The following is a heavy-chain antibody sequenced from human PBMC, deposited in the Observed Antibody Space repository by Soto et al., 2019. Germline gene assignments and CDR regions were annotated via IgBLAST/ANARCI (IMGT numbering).Heavy chain of an antibody. CDR1: GFAFGSYW. Sequence: VQLVESGGGLVQPGGSLRLSCAASGFAFGSYWMHWGRQAPGKGLVWVSRISQDGAIATQADSVKGRFTISRDNAKNTLFLQMNSLRADDTAVYYCLRDQRHWNEFADQWGQGTLVTVSS. J-gene: IGHJ4*02. CDR3: LRDQRHWNEFADQ. V-gene: IGHV3-74*01. CDR2: ISQDGAIA. D-gene: IGHD1-1*01.